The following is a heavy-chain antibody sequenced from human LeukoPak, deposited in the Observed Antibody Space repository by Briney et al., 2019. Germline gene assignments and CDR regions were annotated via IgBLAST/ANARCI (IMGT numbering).Heavy chain of an antibody. CDR2: IYYSGST. CDR3: VMVRGVRIFDY. J-gene: IGHJ4*02. V-gene: IGHV4-39*07. Sequence: SETLSLTCTVSGGSISSSSYYWGWIRQPPGKGLEWIGSIYYSGSTYYNPSLKSRVTISVDTSKNQFSLKLSSVTAADTAVYYCVMVRGVRIFDYWGQETLVTVSS. CDR1: GGSISSSSYY. D-gene: IGHD3-10*01.